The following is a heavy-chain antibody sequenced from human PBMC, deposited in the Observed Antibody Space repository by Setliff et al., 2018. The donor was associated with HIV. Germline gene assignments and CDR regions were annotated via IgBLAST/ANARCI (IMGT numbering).Heavy chain of an antibody. J-gene: IGHJ4*02. Sequence: PGGSLRLSCAASGFTFSRYAMNWVRQAPGKGLEWISYISSASSATDYADSVKGRFTVSRDNARNSLFLEMNSLRADDTAVYYCARDLVRVSAHQDDYWGQGTLVTVSS. CDR3: ARDLVRVSAHQDDY. V-gene: IGHV3-48*04. CDR2: ISSASSAT. CDR1: GFTFSRYA. D-gene: IGHD2-2*01.